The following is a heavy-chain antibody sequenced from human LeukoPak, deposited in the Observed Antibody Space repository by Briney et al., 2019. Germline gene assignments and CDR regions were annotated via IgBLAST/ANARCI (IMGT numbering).Heavy chain of an antibody. D-gene: IGHD5-12*01. Sequence: SVKVSCKASGGTFSSYAISWVRQAPGQGLEWMGGIIPIFGTASYAQKFQGRVTITTDESTSTAYMELSSLRSEDTAVYYCASQGEEGGYDWTFDYWGQGTLVTVSS. CDR3: ASQGEEGGYDWTFDY. V-gene: IGHV1-69*05. CDR2: IIPIFGTA. CDR1: GGTFSSYA. J-gene: IGHJ4*02.